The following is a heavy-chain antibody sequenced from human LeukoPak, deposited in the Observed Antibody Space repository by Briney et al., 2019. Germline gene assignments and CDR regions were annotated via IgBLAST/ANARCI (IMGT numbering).Heavy chain of an antibody. D-gene: IGHD3-22*01. J-gene: IGHJ4*02. CDR1: GFTFSSYA. CDR3: ARGKVGSSGYYYY. CDR2: ISSSSSTI. V-gene: IGHV3-48*04. Sequence: GGSLRLSCAASGFTFSSYAMNWVRQAPGKGLEWVSYISSSSSTIYYADSVKGRFTISRDNAKNSLYLQMNSLRAEDTAVYYCARGKVGSSGYYYYWGQGTLVTVSS.